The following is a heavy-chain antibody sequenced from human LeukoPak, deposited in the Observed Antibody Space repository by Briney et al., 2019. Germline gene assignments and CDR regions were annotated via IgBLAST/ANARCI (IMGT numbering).Heavy chain of an antibody. Sequence: GGSLRLSCAASGFAFSSYSMNWVRQAPGKGLEWVSSISSSSSYIYYADSVKGRFTISRDNAKNSLYLQMNSLRAEDTAVYYCARDDVVLHYDSFECAFDIWGQGTMVTVSS. V-gene: IGHV3-21*01. CDR1: GFAFSSYS. CDR3: ARDDVVLHYDSFECAFDI. CDR2: ISSSSSYI. D-gene: IGHD3-22*01. J-gene: IGHJ3*02.